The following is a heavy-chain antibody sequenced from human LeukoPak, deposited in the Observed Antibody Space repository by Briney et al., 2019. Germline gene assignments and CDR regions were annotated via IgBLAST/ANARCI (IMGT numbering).Heavy chain of an antibody. J-gene: IGHJ4*02. Sequence: PGGSLRLSCAASGFTFSSYAMSWVRQAPGKGLEWVSSISSSSSYIYYADSVKGRFTISRDNAKNSLYLQMNSLRAEDTAVYYCARAGWGDYGFFDYWGQGTLVTVSS. CDR1: GFTFSSYA. V-gene: IGHV3-21*01. CDR2: ISSSSSYI. CDR3: ARAGWGDYGFFDY. D-gene: IGHD4-17*01.